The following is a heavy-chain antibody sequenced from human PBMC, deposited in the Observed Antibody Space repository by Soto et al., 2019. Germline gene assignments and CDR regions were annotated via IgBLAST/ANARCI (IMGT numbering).Heavy chain of an antibody. J-gene: IGHJ4*02. D-gene: IGHD3-22*01. Sequence: GGSLRLSCAASVFTFSSYAMHWVRQAPGEWLGWVAVISYDGRNKXXADSVKGRXTMSRYNSKNTXYLQTXSLSAEDKCXYYCARVPPASMIAVVNQGPFDYWGQGX. V-gene: IGHV3-30*04. CDR2: ISYDGRNK. CDR1: VFTFSSYA. CDR3: ARVPPASMIAVVNQGPFDY.